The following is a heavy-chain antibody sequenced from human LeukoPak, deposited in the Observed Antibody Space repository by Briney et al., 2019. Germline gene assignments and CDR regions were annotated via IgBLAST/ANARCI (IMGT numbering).Heavy chain of an antibody. J-gene: IGHJ6*02. V-gene: IGHV3-30-3*01. CDR1: GFTFSSYA. CDR2: ISYDGSNK. Sequence: PGGSLRLSCAASGFTFSSYAMHWVRQAPGKGLEWVAVISYDGSNKYYADSVKGRYTISRDNSKNTLYLQMNSLRAEDTAVYYCARVNYDSSGYPGNYYYGMDVWGQGTTVTVSS. D-gene: IGHD3-22*01. CDR3: ARVNYDSSGYPGNYYYGMDV.